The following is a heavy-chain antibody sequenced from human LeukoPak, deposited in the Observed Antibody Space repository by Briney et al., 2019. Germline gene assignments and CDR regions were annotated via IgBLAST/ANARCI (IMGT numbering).Heavy chain of an antibody. CDR1: GYIFTGYY. CDR2: INPNSGGT. J-gene: IGHJ4*02. D-gene: IGHD6-19*01. Sequence: ASVKVSCKASGYIFTGYYMHWVRQAPGQGLEWMGRINPNSGGTNYAQKFQGRVTMTRDTSISTAYMELSRLRSDDTAVYYCARAPPGYSSGWYLNYWGQGTLVTVSS. CDR3: ARAPPGYSSGWYLNY. V-gene: IGHV1-2*06.